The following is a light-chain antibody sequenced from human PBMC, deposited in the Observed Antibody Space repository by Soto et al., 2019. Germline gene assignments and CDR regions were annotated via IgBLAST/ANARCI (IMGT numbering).Light chain of an antibody. CDR3: QQYNNFWT. CDR2: DAS. V-gene: IGKV1-5*01. Sequence: DIQMTQSPSALSASVGDRVTITCRASQSVSGWLAWYQQKPGKAPRLLIYDASYLERGVPSRFSGSGSGTDFTLTISDLQPDDIGTYYCQQYNNFWTFGPGTKVEI. J-gene: IGKJ1*01. CDR1: QSVSGW.